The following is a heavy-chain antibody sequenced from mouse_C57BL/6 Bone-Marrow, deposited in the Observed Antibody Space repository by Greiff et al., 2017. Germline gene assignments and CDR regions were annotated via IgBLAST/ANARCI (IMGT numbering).Heavy chain of an antibody. CDR3: ARFAGYAMDY. J-gene: IGHJ4*01. CDR1: GYTFTSYG. CDR2: IYPRSGNT. Sequence: VQLQQSGAELARPGASVKLSCKASGYTFTSYGISWVKQRTGQGLEWIGEIYPRSGNTYYNAKFKGKATLTADKSSSTAYMELRSLTSEDSAVYFCARFAGYAMDYWGQGTSVTVSS. V-gene: IGHV1-81*01.